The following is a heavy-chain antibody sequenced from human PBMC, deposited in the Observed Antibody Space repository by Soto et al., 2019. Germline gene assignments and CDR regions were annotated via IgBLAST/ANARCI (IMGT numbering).Heavy chain of an antibody. CDR2: IIPIFGTA. D-gene: IGHD3-10*01. CDR3: ARAMAYYYYCYGMDV. V-gene: IGHV1-69*01. CDR1: GGTFSSYA. Sequence: QVQLVQSGAEVKKPGSSVKVSCKASGGTFSSYAISWVRQAPGQGLEWMGGIIPIFGTANYAQKFQGRVTITADESTSTAYRELSSLISEDTAVYYCARAMAYYYYCYGMDVWGQGTTVTVSS. J-gene: IGHJ6*02.